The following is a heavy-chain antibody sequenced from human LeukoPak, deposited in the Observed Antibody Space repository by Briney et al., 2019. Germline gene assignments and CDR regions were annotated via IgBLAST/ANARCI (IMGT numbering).Heavy chain of an antibody. CDR2: ISSSSSYI. Sequence: GGSLRLSCAASGFTFSSYSMNWVRQAPGKGLEWVSSISSSSSYIYYADSVKGRFTISRDNAKNSLYLQMNSLRAEDTAVYYCARAAPWFGETYFDYWGQGTLVTVSS. V-gene: IGHV3-21*01. CDR3: ARAAPWFGETYFDY. J-gene: IGHJ4*02. D-gene: IGHD3-10*01. CDR1: GFTFSSYS.